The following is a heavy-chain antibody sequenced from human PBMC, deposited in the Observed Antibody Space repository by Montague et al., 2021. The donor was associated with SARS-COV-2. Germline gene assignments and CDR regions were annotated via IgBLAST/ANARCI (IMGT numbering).Heavy chain of an antibody. Sequence: STNYNPSLKSRVTISVDTSKNQFSLKLSSVTAADTAVYYCAKQALQRYCTSTTCFGAAFDIWGQGTMVTVSS. J-gene: IGHJ3*02. CDR2: ST. D-gene: IGHD2-2*01. V-gene: IGHV4-59*08. CDR3: AKQALQRYCTSTTCFGAAFDI.